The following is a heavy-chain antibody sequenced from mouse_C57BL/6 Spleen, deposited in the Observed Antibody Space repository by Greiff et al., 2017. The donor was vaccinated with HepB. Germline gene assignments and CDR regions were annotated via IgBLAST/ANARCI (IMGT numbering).Heavy chain of an antibody. V-gene: IGHV1-64*01. J-gene: IGHJ4*01. Sequence: VQLQQPGAELVKPGASVKLSCKASGYTFTSYWMHWVKQRPGQGLEWIGMIHPNSGSTNYNEKFKSKATLTVDKSSSTAYMQLSSLTSEDSAVYYCARETTVVAPNYAMDYWGQGTSVTVSS. CDR2: IHPNSGST. D-gene: IGHD1-1*01. CDR1: GYTFTSYW. CDR3: ARETTVVAPNYAMDY.